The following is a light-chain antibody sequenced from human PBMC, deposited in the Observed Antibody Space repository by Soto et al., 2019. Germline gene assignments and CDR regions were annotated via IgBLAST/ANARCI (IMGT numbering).Light chain of an antibody. Sequence: QSALTQPASVSGSPGQSITISCTGTSSDVGSYNLVSWYQQHPGKAPKLMIYEGSKRPSGVSNRFSDSKSGNTASLTISGLQAEDEADYYCCSYADSSTRVFGGGTKLTVL. CDR1: SSDVGSYNL. V-gene: IGLV2-23*01. J-gene: IGLJ3*02. CDR2: EGS. CDR3: CSYADSSTRV.